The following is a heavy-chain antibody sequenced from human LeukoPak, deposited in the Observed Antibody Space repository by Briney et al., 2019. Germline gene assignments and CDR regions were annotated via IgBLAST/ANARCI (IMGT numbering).Heavy chain of an antibody. Sequence: PGGSLRLSCAASGFSFSSYWTSWVRQAPGKGLEWVANIKQDGSEKYCVDSVKGRFTISRDNAKNSLYLQMNSLRAEDTAVYYCARGSYYWGQGTLVTVSS. CDR3: ARGSYY. V-gene: IGHV3-7*03. CDR2: IKQDGSEK. J-gene: IGHJ4*02. CDR1: GFSFSSYW. D-gene: IGHD2-15*01.